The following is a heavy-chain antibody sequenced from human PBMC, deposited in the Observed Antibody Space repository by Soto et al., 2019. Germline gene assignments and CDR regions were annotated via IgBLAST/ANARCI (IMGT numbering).Heavy chain of an antibody. CDR1: GGSISSGDYY. D-gene: IGHD2-2*02. V-gene: IGHV4-30-4*01. CDR2: IYYSGST. Sequence: SETLSLTCTVSGGSISSGDYYWRWIRQPPGKGLEWIGYIYYSGSTYYNPSLKSRVTISVDTSKNQFSLKLSSVTAADTAVYYCAIVVVPAAIPESYGMDVWGQGTTVTVSS. J-gene: IGHJ6*02. CDR3: AIVVVPAAIPESYGMDV.